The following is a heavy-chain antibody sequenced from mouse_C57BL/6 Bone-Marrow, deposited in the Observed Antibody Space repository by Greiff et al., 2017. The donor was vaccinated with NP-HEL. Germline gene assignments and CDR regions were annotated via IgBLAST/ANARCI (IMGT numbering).Heavy chain of an antibody. CDR1: GYSITSGYF. CDR2: ISYDGSN. CDR3: ARGNPASWDGLDY. J-gene: IGHJ2*01. V-gene: IGHV3-6*01. Sequence: EVQLQQSGPGLVKPSQSLSLTCSATGYSITSGYFWNWIRQFPGNILEWMGYISYDGSNNYNPALKNRISITRDTSKNQYFLKLNSVTTEDTATYCWARGNPASWDGLDYWGQGTTLTVSS. D-gene: IGHD4-1*01.